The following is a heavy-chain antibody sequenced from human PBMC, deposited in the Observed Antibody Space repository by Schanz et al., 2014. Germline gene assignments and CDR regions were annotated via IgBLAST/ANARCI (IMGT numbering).Heavy chain of an antibody. CDR2: ISDDGVNT. D-gene: IGHD3-10*01. CDR1: GFTFSTYA. CDR3: AKEEMGIGAHELDY. J-gene: IGHJ4*02. Sequence: EVQLLESGGGLVQPGGSLRLSCAASGFTFSTYAMSWVRQAPGRGLEWVSAISDDGVNTYYADSVKGRFTISRDNSKNTLYLQMNSLRAEDTAIYSCAKEEMGIGAHELDYWGQGTLVTVSS. V-gene: IGHV3-23*01.